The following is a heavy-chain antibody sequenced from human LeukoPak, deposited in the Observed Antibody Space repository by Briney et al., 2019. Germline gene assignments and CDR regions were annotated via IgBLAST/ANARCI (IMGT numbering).Heavy chain of an antibody. D-gene: IGHD4-17*01. CDR1: GYTFTGYY. Sequence: ASVKVSCKASGYTFTGYYMHWVRHAPGQGRERKWWSNTNSGGTNYAQKFQGRVTMNRVTSISTAYMEQSRLRSDDTAVYYCARVLTVWYWFDPWGQGTLVTVSS. V-gene: IGHV1-2*02. CDR2: SNTNSGGT. J-gene: IGHJ5*02. CDR3: ARVLTVWYWFDP.